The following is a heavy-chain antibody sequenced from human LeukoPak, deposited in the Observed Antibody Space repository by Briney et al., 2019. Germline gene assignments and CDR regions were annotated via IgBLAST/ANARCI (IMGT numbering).Heavy chain of an antibody. J-gene: IGHJ4*02. CDR2: INHSGST. Sequence: SETLSLTCAVYGGSFSGYYWSWIRQPPGKGLEWIGEINHSGSTNYNPSLKSRVTISVDTSKNQFSLKLSSVTAADTAVYYCATPKTRSGWYFFNGWGQGTLVTVSS. D-gene: IGHD6-19*01. V-gene: IGHV4-34*01. CDR1: GGSFSGYY. CDR3: ATPKTRSGWYFFNG.